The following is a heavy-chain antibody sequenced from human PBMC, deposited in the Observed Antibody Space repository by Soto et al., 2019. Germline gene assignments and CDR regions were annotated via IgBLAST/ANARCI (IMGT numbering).Heavy chain of an antibody. J-gene: IGHJ4*01. CDR1: GFIFSSYP. D-gene: IGHD5-18*01. V-gene: IGHV3-23*01. Sequence: GGSLRLSCAGSGFIFSSYPMSWVRQAPGKGLEWVSGITGNGDSTYYADSVKGRFTIPRDNSKNTLYLQMNSLRAEDTAVYYCAREVDRALVGSPHYFDYWGQGTLVTVSS. CDR2: ITGNGDST. CDR3: AREVDRALVGSPHYFDY.